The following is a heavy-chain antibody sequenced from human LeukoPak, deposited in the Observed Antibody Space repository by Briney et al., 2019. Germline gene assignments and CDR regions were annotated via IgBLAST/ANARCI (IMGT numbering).Heavy chain of an antibody. Sequence: GGSLRLSCAASGFTFSIHAMIWVRQAPGKGLEWVSGTSGGGGGTYYTDSVKGRFTISRDNSKNTLYLQMNSLRAEDTAVYYCASCGSYAYDAFDIWGQGAMVTVSS. D-gene: IGHD1-26*01. CDR3: ASCGSYAYDAFDI. J-gene: IGHJ3*02. CDR2: TSGGGGGT. V-gene: IGHV3-23*01. CDR1: GFTFSIHA.